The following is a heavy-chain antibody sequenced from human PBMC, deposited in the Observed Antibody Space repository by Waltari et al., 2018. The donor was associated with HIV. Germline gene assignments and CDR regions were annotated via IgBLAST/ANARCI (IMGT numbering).Heavy chain of an antibody. Sequence: QVQLVESGGGVVHPGRSLRLSCAASGFTFRGYDMHWVRQAPGKGLEWVAVLSYDGGNKYYADSVKGRFTISRDNSKNTLYLQMNSLRAEDTAVYYCAKVKPDYGDYLYYFDYWGQGTLATVSS. CDR1: GFTFRGYD. CDR3: AKVKPDYGDYLYYFDY. J-gene: IGHJ4*02. CDR2: LSYDGGNK. V-gene: IGHV3-30*18. D-gene: IGHD4-17*01.